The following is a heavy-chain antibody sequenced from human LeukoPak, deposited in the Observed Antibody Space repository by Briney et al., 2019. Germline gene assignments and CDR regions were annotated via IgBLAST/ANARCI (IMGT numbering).Heavy chain of an antibody. D-gene: IGHD3-10*01. CDR1: GDSISSGDYY. Sequence: SETLSLTCTVSGDSISSGDYYWSWIRQPAGKGLEWIGRISSSGSTNYNPSLKSRVTISVDTSKNQFSLKLSSVTAADTAVYYCARLPMVRGVIQFDYWGQGTLVTVSS. CDR2: ISSSGST. V-gene: IGHV4-61*02. J-gene: IGHJ4*02. CDR3: ARLPMVRGVIQFDY.